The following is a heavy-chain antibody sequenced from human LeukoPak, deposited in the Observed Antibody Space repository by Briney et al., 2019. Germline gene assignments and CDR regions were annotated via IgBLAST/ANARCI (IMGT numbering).Heavy chain of an antibody. CDR1: GGSISSYY. D-gene: IGHD6-19*01. Sequence: SETLSLTCTVSGGSISSYYWSWIRQPAGKGLEWIGRIYTSGSTNYNPSLKSRVTMSVDTSKNQFSLKLSSVTAADTAVYYCARGLRSSGWYGHWYFDLWGRGTLVTVSS. CDR3: ARGLRSSGWYGHWYFDL. J-gene: IGHJ2*01. V-gene: IGHV4-4*07. CDR2: IYTSGST.